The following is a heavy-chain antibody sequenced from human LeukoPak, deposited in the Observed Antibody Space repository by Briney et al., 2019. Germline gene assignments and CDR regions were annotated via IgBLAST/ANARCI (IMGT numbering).Heavy chain of an antibody. CDR3: ARGSGGRRIVVVVAARGSFDY. V-gene: IGHV4-34*01. Sequence: SETLSLTXAVYGGSFSGYYWSWIRQPPGKGLEWIGEINHSGSTNYNPSLKSRVTISVDTSKNQFSLKLSSVTAADTAVYYCARGSGGRRIVVVVAARGSFDYWGQGTLVTVSS. CDR1: GGSFSGYY. D-gene: IGHD2-15*01. CDR2: INHSGST. J-gene: IGHJ4*02.